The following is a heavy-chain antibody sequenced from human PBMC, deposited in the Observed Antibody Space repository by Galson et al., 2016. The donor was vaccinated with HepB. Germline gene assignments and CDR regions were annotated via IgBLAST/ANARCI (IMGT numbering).Heavy chain of an antibody. V-gene: IGHV3-30*04. D-gene: IGHD3-10*01. Sequence: SLRLSCAASGFTFSSYAMHWVRQAPGKGLEWVAVISHDGTNKYYEDSVKGRFTISRDNSKNTLYLQMNSLSAEDTAVYYCARVDGFGEPLYFYYWGQGTLVTVSS. CDR2: ISHDGTNK. CDR1: GFTFSSYA. J-gene: IGHJ4*02. CDR3: ARVDGFGEPLYFYY.